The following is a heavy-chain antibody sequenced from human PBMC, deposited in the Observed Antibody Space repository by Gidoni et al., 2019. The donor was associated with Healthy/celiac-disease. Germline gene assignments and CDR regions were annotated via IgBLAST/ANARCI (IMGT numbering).Heavy chain of an antibody. CDR1: GFTFSSYG. D-gene: IGHD3-3*01. V-gene: IGHV3-30*18. J-gene: IGHJ4*02. CDR3: AKSITLFGVGAPLIDY. Sequence: AVSGGGVVQPGRSLRLSCAASGFTFSSYGMHWVRQAPGKGLEWVAVISYDGSNKYYADSVKGRFTISRDNSKNTLYLQMNSLRAEDTAVYYCAKSITLFGVGAPLIDYWGQGTLVTVSS. CDR2: ISYDGSNK.